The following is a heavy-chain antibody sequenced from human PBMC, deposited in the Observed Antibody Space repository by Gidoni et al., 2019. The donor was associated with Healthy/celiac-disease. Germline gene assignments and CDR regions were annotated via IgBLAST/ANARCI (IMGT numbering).Heavy chain of an antibody. Sequence: EVPLVQSGAEVNKPGESLKISCTGSGYSFTSYWIGWVRQIPGKALEWMGIIYPGGSDTRYSPSVQGQVTISADKSISTAYLQWSSLKASDTAMYYCARPNWNDGSGWFDPWGQGTLVTVSS. J-gene: IGHJ5*02. CDR1: GYSFTSYW. CDR3: ARPNWNDGSGWFDP. D-gene: IGHD1-1*01. CDR2: IYPGGSDT. V-gene: IGHV5-51*03.